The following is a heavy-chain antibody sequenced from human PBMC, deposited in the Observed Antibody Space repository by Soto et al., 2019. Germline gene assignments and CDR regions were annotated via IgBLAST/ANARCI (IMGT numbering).Heavy chain of an antibody. CDR2: IYSGGRT. CDR1: GFTVSNNY. J-gene: IGHJ5*02. D-gene: IGHD4-4*01. V-gene: IGHV3-66*01. CDR3: ARSVKDYNAYA. Sequence: GGSLRLSCAASGFTVSNNYMSWVRQAPGKGLEWVSVIYSGGRTQYADSVKGRFIISRDNSKNTLFLQMNSLRADDTAVYYCARSVKDYNAYAWGQGTLVTVSS.